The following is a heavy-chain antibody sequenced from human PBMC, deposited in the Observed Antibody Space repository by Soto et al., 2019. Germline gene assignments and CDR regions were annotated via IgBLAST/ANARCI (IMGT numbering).Heavy chain of an antibody. D-gene: IGHD5-18*01. Sequence: GASVKVSCKXSGYMFTRYAISWVRQAPGQGLEWMGWISGYNSNTNYAQKIQGRVTLTTDTSTSTAYMELKSLRSDDTAVYYCARDSLRGDSYGFVRPDYYYYGMDVWGQGTTVTVSS. J-gene: IGHJ6*02. V-gene: IGHV1-18*01. CDR2: ISGYNSNT. CDR1: GYMFTRYA. CDR3: ARDSLRGDSYGFVRPDYYYYGMDV.